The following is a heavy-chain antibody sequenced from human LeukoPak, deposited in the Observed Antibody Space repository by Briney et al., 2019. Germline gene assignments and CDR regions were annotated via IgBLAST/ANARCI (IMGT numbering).Heavy chain of an antibody. CDR3: ARDIRIRYFDGAYNWFDP. Sequence: ASVNVSYKASGGTFIRYAIRWVRQAPGQGREWMGGIIPIFGTANYAQKFQGRVTITADKATSTAYMELSSLRSEDTAVYYCARDIRIRYFDGAYNWFDPWGQGTLVTVSS. V-gene: IGHV1-69*06. J-gene: IGHJ5*02. CDR1: GGTFIRYA. D-gene: IGHD3-9*01. CDR2: IIPIFGTA.